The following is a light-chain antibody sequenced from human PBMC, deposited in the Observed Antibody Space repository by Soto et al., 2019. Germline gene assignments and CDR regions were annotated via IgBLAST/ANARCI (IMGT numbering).Light chain of an antibody. V-gene: IGKV2-30*01. Sequence: VMTPSSLSLPVTLGQRASISCWCSHSLVYSDGKTSFNWFQQRPGQSPRRLIFEVSNRDSGVPDRLCGSASGTDFTLKISRVEAEDVGIYYCMQGAHWPHTFGQATNVDNK. J-gene: IGKJ1*01. CDR3: MQGAHWPHT. CDR2: EVS. CDR1: HSLVYSDGKTS.